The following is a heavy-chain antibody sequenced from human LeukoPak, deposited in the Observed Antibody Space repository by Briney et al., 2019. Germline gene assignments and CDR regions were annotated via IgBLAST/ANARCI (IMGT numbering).Heavy chain of an antibody. CDR2: INSDGSST. V-gene: IGHV3-74*01. CDR3: ARGAPPRYCSGGSCGDY. CDR1: GFTFSSYW. J-gene: IGHJ4*02. Sequence: GGSLRLPCAASGFTFSSYWMHWVRQAPGKGLVWVSRINSDGSSTSYADSVKGRFTISRDNAKNTLYLQMNSLRAEDTAVYYRARGAPPRYCSGGSCGDYWGQGTLVTVSS. D-gene: IGHD2-15*01.